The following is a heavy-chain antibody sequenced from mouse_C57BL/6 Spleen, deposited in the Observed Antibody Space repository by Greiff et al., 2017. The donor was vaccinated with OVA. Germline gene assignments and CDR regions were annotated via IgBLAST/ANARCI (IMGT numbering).Heavy chain of an antibody. Sequence: EVQLQQSGPELVKPGASVKMSCKASGYTFTDYNMHWVKQSHGKSLEWIGYINPNNGGTSYNQKFKGQATLTVNKSSSTAYMELRSLASEDSAVYYCARSPTVVAPWFDFWGQGTTLTVSS. CDR1: GYTFTDYN. CDR3: ARSPTVVAPWFDF. V-gene: IGHV1-22*01. D-gene: IGHD1-1*01. CDR2: INPNNGGT. J-gene: IGHJ2*01.